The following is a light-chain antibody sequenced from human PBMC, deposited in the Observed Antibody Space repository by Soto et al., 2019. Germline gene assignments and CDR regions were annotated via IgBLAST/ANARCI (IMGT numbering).Light chain of an antibody. CDR2: GAS. CDR3: LQHKSYPLT. Sequence: GDIFTITVRASQGISNYLVWFQQKPGKVPKRLIYGASSLESGVSSRFSGSGSGTEFTLTISSLQPEDFATYYCLQHKSYPLTFGHGTKVDI. CDR1: QGISNY. V-gene: IGKV1-17*03. J-gene: IGKJ3*01.